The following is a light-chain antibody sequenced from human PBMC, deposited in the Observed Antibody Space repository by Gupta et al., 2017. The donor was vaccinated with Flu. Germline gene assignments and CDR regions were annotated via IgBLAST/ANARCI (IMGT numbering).Light chain of an antibody. CDR1: SSNIGGST. J-gene: IGLJ1*01. V-gene: IGLV1-44*01. CDR3: ATWSDSRNAYV. CDR2: NNN. Sequence: SSNIGGSTYNSYRHLPGAAPKLLIYNNNRRPSGAPDRCSCSKSGTSASLVISGLQSEEEADYYCATWSDSRNAYVFGTGTKVTVL.